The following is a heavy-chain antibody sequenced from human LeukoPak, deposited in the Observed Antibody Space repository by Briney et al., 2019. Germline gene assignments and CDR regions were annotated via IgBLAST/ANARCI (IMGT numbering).Heavy chain of an antibody. Sequence: SETLSLTCTVSGGSISSYYWSWIRQPPGKGLEWIGYIYYSGSTNYNPSLKSRVTISVDTSKNQFSLKLSSVTAADTAVYYCARERRAGAAFDIWGQGTMVTVSS. V-gene: IGHV4-59*01. CDR1: GGSISSYY. D-gene: IGHD6-13*01. CDR3: ARERRAGAAFDI. CDR2: IYYSGST. J-gene: IGHJ3*02.